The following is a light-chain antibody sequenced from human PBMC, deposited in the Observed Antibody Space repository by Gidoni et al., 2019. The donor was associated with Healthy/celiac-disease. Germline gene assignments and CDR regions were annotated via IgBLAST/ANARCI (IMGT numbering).Light chain of an antibody. CDR1: QSVSSSY. Sequence: EVVLPQSPDTLSLSPGESATLPCRASQSVSSSYLAWYQQKPGQAPKLPLYGASSRATGIPDRFSGSGSGTDFTLTISRLEPEDFAVYYCQQYGSSPLTFGGGTKVEIK. CDR3: QQYGSSPLT. V-gene: IGKV3-20*01. CDR2: GAS. J-gene: IGKJ4*01.